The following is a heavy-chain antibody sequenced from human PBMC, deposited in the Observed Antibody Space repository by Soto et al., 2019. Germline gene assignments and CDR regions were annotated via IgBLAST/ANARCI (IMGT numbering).Heavy chain of an antibody. J-gene: IGHJ4*02. CDR3: ARDWSDSSGYYAYFDY. Sequence: QGELQESGPGLVKRSQTLSRTCTVSGGSISSGTYYWSWIRQHPGKGLEWIGYIYYSGSTYYNPSLKSRVTISVDVSKNQFSLKLSSVTAADTAVYSCARDWSDSSGYYAYFDYWGQGTLVTVSS. CDR2: IYYSGST. V-gene: IGHV4-31*03. D-gene: IGHD3-22*01. CDR1: GGSISSGTYY.